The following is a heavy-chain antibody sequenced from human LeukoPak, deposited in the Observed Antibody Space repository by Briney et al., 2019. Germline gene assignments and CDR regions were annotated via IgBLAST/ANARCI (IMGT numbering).Heavy chain of an antibody. CDR2: ISAYNGNT. Sequence: ASVKVSCKASGYTFTSYGISWVRQAPGQGLEWMGWISAYNGNTSYAQKLQGRVTMTTDTSTSTAYMELRSLRSDDTAVYYCARTNILLYGDQTNWFDPWGQGTLVTVSS. CDR1: GYTFTSYG. D-gene: IGHD4-17*01. J-gene: IGHJ5*02. CDR3: ARTNILLYGDQTNWFDP. V-gene: IGHV1-18*01.